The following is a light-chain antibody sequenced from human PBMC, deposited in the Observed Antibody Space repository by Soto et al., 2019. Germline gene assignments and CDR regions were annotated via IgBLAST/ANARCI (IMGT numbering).Light chain of an antibody. CDR1: QSVSSSY. J-gene: IGKJ1*01. CDR2: GAS. Sequence: EIVLTQSPGTLSLSPGERATLSCRASQSVSSSYLAWYQQKPGQAPRLLVYGASSKATGIPDRFSGSGSGTDFTLTISRLEPEDCAVYFCQQYGSSRTFGQGTKVEIK. CDR3: QQYGSSRT. V-gene: IGKV3-20*01.